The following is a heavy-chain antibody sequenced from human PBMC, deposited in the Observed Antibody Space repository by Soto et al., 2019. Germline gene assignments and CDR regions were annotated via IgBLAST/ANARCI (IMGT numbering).Heavy chain of an antibody. J-gene: IGHJ6*02. V-gene: IGHV3-23*01. D-gene: IGHD3-10*01. CDR1: GFTFSSYA. Sequence: GGSLRLSCAASGFTFSSYAMSWVRQAPGKGLEWVSAISGSGGSTYYADSVKGRFTISRDNSKNTLYLQMNSLRAEDTAVYYCAKYVGDERDGSGWAAHYYYGMDVWGQGTTVTVSS. CDR2: ISGSGGST. CDR3: AKYVGDERDGSGWAAHYYYGMDV.